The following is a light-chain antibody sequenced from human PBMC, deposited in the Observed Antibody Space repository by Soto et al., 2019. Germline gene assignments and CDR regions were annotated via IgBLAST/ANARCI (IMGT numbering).Light chain of an antibody. Sequence: QSALTQPASVSGSPGQSITISCTGTSSDVGGYNFVSWYQQHPGKAPKLMIYDVSNRPSGVSNRFSGSKSGNTASLTISGLQAEDEADYYCSSYTSSSKPAYVFGTGTKLTVL. J-gene: IGLJ1*01. CDR2: DVS. CDR3: SSYTSSSKPAYV. V-gene: IGLV2-14*01. CDR1: SSDVGGYNF.